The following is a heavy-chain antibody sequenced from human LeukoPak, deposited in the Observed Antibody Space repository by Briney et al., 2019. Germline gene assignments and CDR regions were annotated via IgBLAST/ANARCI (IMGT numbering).Heavy chain of an antibody. Sequence: GASVKVSCKASGYTLTCYYMHLVRQAPGQGLEWMGRINPNSGGTNYAQKFQGRVTMTGDTSISTAYMELSRLRSDDTAVYYCARYSGSYSGFDYWGQGTLVTVSS. J-gene: IGHJ4*02. CDR2: INPNSGGT. CDR3: ARYSGSYSGFDY. D-gene: IGHD1-26*01. V-gene: IGHV1-2*06. CDR1: GYTLTCYY.